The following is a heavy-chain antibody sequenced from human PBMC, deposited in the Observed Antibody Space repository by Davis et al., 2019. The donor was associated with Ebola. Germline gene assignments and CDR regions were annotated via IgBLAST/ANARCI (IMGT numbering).Heavy chain of an antibody. J-gene: IGHJ6*02. CDR1: GGSISSYY. CDR2: INHSGST. V-gene: IGHV4-59*12. Sequence: PSETLSLTCAVSGGSISSYYWSWIRQPPGKGPEWIGYINHSGSTYYNPSLRSRVTVSVDRSKNQFSLRLTSVTAADTAVYYCARDSRDRDYSNYYYYYYYGMDVWGQGTTVTVSS. D-gene: IGHD4-11*01. CDR3: ARDSRDRDYSNYYYYYYYGMDV.